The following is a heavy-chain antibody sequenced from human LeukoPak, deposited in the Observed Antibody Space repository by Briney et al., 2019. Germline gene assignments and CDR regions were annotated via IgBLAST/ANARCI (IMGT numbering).Heavy chain of an antibody. V-gene: IGHV1-2*02. Sequence: PRASVKVSCTASGYTFTGYYMHWVRQAPGQGLEWMGWINPNSGGTNYAQKFQGRVTMTRDTSISTAYMELSRLRSDDTAVYYCARGRVPHSSWYGKEDYWGQGTLVTVSS. CDR3: ARGRVPHSSWYGKEDY. CDR2: INPNSGGT. J-gene: IGHJ4*02. CDR1: GYTFTGYY. D-gene: IGHD6-13*01.